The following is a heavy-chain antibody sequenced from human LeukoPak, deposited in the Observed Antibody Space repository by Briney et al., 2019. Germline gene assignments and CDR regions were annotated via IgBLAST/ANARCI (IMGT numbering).Heavy chain of an antibody. CDR1: GGSFSGYY. D-gene: IGHD5-18*01. Sequence: SETLSLTCAVYGGSFSGYYWSWIRQPPGKGLEWIGEINHSGSTNYNPSLKSRVTISVDTSKNQFSLKLSSVTAADTAVYYCARLQLWLGYFDYWGQGTLVTVSS. CDR2: INHSGST. CDR3: ARLQLWLGYFDY. J-gene: IGHJ4*02. V-gene: IGHV4-34*01.